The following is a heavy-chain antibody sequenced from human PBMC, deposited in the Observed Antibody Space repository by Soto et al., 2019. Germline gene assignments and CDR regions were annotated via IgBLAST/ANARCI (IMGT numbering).Heavy chain of an antibody. D-gene: IGHD3-10*01. CDR2: ISAYNGNT. Sequence: ASVKVSCKASGYTFTSYGISWVRQAPGQGLEWMGWISAYNGNTNYAQKLQGRVTMTTDTSTSTAYMELRSLRSDDTAVYYCARDWYYGSGRYYNVGWFDPWGQGTLVTVPQ. CDR3: ARDWYYGSGRYYNVGWFDP. J-gene: IGHJ5*02. CDR1: GYTFTSYG. V-gene: IGHV1-18*01.